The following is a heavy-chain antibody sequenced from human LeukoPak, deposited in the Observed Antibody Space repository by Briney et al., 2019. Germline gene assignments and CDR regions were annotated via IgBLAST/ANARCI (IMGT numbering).Heavy chain of an antibody. Sequence: GGSLRLSCTASGFSFGDHAMTWVRQAPGKGLEWVSFIRSEAYGQTTEYAASVKDRFTISRDNSKGIVYLQMNSLKTEDTAKYYCTRGPIYLWIYYGMDVWGQGTTVIVSS. J-gene: IGHJ6*02. CDR2: IRSEAYGQTT. CDR1: GFSFGDHA. D-gene: IGHD3-9*01. V-gene: IGHV3-49*04. CDR3: TRGPIYLWIYYGMDV.